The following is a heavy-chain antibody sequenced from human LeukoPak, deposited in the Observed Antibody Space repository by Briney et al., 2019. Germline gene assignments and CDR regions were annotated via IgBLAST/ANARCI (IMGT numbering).Heavy chain of an antibody. J-gene: IGHJ3*02. CDR1: GFSFSDFY. CDR2: IKQDGSEK. Sequence: PGGSLRLSCAASGFSFSDFYMSWIRQAPGKGLEWVANIKQDGSEKYYVESVKGRFTISRDNAKNSLYLQMNRLRAEDTAVYYCTRLTDTEGSSTSYRASDIWGQGTMVTVAS. V-gene: IGHV3-7*01. D-gene: IGHD2-2*01. CDR3: TRLTDTEGSSTSYRASDI.